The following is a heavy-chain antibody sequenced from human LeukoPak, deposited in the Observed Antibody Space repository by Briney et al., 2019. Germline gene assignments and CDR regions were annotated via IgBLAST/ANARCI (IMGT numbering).Heavy chain of an antibody. CDR2: ISSASSYT. J-gene: IGHJ4*02. V-gene: IGHV3-11*06. CDR1: GFTFSDYY. D-gene: IGHD2-15*01. CDR3: ARGRYCSGGRCYSDFDY. Sequence: GGSLRLSCAAYGFTFSDYYMSCIRQAPGKGLEWVSYISSASSYTNYADSVKGRFTISRDNAKNSLYLRMNSLRGEDTAVYYWARGRYCSGGRCYSDFDYWGQGTLVTVFS.